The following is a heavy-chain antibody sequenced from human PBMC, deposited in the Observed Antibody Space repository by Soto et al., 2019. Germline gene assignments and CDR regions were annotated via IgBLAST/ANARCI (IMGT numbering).Heavy chain of an antibody. J-gene: IGHJ6*02. CDR1: GLTFSSYA. Sequence: EVQLLESGGGLAQPGGSLRLSCAASGLTFSSYAMSWVRQGPGKGLECVSSISGSGDSTYYADSVKGRFTISRDNSKNTLWLQMNSLRAEDTAIYYCAKGKVTAAVWTNGMVVWGQGTTVTVSS. D-gene: IGHD6-13*01. CDR2: ISGSGDST. V-gene: IGHV3-23*01. CDR3: AKGKVTAAVWTNGMVV.